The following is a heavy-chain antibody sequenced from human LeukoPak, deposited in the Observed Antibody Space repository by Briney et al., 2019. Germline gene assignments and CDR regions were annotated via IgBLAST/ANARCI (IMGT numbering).Heavy chain of an antibody. CDR3: ANRGSPLWFGELFRAFDI. V-gene: IGHV3-33*06. D-gene: IGHD3-10*01. J-gene: IGHJ3*02. CDR2: IWYDGSNK. CDR1: GFTFSSYG. Sequence: PGGSLRLSCAASGFTFSSYGMHWVRQAPGKGLEWVAVIWYDGSNKYYADSVKGRFTISRDNSKNTLYLQMNSLRAEDTAVYYCANRGSPLWFGELFRAFDIWGQGTMVTVSS.